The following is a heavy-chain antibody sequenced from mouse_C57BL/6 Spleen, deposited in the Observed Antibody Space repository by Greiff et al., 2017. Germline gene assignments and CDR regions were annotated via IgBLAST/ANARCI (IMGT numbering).Heavy chain of an antibody. CDR2: IHPNSGST. J-gene: IGHJ4*01. V-gene: IGHV1-64*01. D-gene: IGHD2-5*01. CDR1: GYTFTSYW. Sequence: QVQLQQPGAELVKPGASVKLSCKASGYTFTSYWMHWVKQRPGQGLEWIGMIHPNSGSTNYNEKFKSKATLTVDKSSSTAYMQLSSLTSEDSAVYYCAGYSNYVDYAMDYWGQGTSVTVSS. CDR3: AGYSNYVDYAMDY.